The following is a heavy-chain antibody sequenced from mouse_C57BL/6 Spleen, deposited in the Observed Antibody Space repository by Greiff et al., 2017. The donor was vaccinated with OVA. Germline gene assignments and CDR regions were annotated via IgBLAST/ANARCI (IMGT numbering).Heavy chain of an antibody. CDR3: ARGDYDYDDGFAY. CDR1: GYAFSSSW. Sequence: VHLVESGPELVKPGASVKISCKASGYAFSSSWMNWVKQRPGKGLEWIGRIYPGDGDTNYNGKFKGKATLTADKSSSTAYMQLSSLTSEDSAVYFCARGDYDYDDGFAYWGQGTLVTVSA. V-gene: IGHV1-82*01. D-gene: IGHD2-4*01. CDR2: IYPGDGDT. J-gene: IGHJ3*01.